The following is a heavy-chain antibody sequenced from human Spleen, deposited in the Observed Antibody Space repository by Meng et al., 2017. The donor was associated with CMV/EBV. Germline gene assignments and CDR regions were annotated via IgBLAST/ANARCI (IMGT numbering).Heavy chain of an antibody. V-gene: IGHV4-39*07. CDR3: ARSTGTEYFQR. Sequence: QVQLQQWGAGLLKPSETLSLTCTVSGGSISSSSYYWGWIRQPPGKGLEWIGSIYYSGSTYYNPSLKSRVTISVDTSKNQFSLKLSSVTAADTAVYYCARSTGTEYFQRWGQGTLVTVSS. J-gene: IGHJ1*01. CDR2: IYYSGST. D-gene: IGHD2-8*02. CDR1: GGSISSSSYY.